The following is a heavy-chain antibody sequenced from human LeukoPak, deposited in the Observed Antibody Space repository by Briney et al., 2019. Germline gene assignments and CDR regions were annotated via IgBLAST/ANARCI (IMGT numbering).Heavy chain of an antibody. CDR1: GGSISSSSYY. CDR2: IYYSGST. J-gene: IGHJ3*02. D-gene: IGHD3-16*01. Sequence: SETLSLTCTVSGGSISSSSYYWGWIRQPPGKGLEWIGSIYYSGSTYYNPSLKSRVTISVDTSKNQFSLKLSSVTAADTAVYYCARDNIGGELGAFDIWGQGTMVTVSS. V-gene: IGHV4-39*07. CDR3: ARDNIGGELGAFDI.